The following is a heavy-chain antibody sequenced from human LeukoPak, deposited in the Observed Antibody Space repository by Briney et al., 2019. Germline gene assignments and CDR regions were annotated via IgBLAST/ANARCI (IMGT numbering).Heavy chain of an antibody. CDR3: AKSHHVTAIDY. CDR2: ISYDGTNK. CDR1: GFTFSAYA. V-gene: IGHV3-30*04. J-gene: IGHJ4*02. Sequence: GGSLRLSCTASGFTFSAYAMHWVRQAPGKGLEWEAVISYDGTNKYYADSVKGRFTISRDNSKNTVYLQMNSLRAEDTAVYYCAKSHHVTAIDYWGQGTLVTVSS. D-gene: IGHD2-21*02.